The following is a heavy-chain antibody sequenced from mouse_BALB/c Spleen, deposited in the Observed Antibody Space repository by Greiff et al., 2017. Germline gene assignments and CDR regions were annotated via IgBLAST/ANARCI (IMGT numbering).Heavy chain of an antibody. CDR1: GFTFSDYY. CDR2: ISDGGSYT. CDR3: ARGRDWYFDV. Sequence: EVKLVESGGGLVKPGGSLKLSCAASGFTFSDYYMYWVRQTPEQRLEWVATISDGGSYTYYPDSVKGRFTISRDNAKNNLYLQMSSLKSEDTAMYYCARGRDWYFDVWGAGTTVTVSS. V-gene: IGHV5-4*02. J-gene: IGHJ1*01.